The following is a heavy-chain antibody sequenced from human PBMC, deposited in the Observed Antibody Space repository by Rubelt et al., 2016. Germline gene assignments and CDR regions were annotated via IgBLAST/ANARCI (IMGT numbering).Heavy chain of an antibody. D-gene: IGHD6-13*01. J-gene: IGHJ6*02. Sequence: QVQLVQSGAEVKKPGASVKVSCKASGYTFTSYGISWVRQAPGQGLEWMGWISAYNGNTNYGREVQGRVTMTTDTSTGAAYMELRGLRSDDTAVYYCASFSSSPAYYGMDVWGQGTTVTVSS. V-gene: IGHV1-18*01. CDR1: GYTFTSYG. CDR3: ASFSSSPAYYGMDV. CDR2: ISAYNGNT.